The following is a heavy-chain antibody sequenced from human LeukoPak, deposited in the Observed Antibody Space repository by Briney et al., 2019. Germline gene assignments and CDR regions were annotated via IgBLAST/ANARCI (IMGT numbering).Heavy chain of an antibody. V-gene: IGHV1-18*01. J-gene: IGHJ4*02. D-gene: IGHD2-15*01. Sequence: ASVKVSCKASGYTFTSYGISWERQAPGQGLEWMGWISTYNGNTNYAQKFQGRVTMTTDTSTSTAYMELRSLRSDDTAVYYCARGACSAGTCYLDYWGQGTLVTVSS. CDR1: GYTFTSYG. CDR3: ARGACSAGTCYLDY. CDR2: ISTYNGNT.